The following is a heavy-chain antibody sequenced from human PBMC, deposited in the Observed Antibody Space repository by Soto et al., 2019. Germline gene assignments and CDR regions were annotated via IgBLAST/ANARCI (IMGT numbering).Heavy chain of an antibody. V-gene: IGHV3-53*01. CDR2: IYSGGHT. CDR1: GFSVTPNF. Sequence: EVLLVESGGGLVQPGMSLRLSCVASGFSVTPNFMSWVRQAPGKGLEWVSVIYSGGHTYYADSLKGRFTISRDISKNTVYLQMDSLRAEDTAVYHCARPSSEHGHDGFDVWGPGTMVTVSS. J-gene: IGHJ3*01. CDR3: ARPSSEHGHDGFDV.